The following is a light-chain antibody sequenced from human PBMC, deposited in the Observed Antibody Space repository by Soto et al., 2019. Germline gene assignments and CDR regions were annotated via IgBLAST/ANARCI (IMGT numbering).Light chain of an antibody. J-gene: IGKJ4*01. Sequence: DIQLTQSPSFLSASVGDRVTITCRASQGIGRSLAWYQQNPGKVPKLLIYDAVILQSGVPSRFSGSESGTEFTLTISSLQPEDFATYYCQQLSEYPLTFGGGTKVELK. CDR1: QGIGRS. CDR3: QQLSEYPLT. CDR2: DAV. V-gene: IGKV1-9*01.